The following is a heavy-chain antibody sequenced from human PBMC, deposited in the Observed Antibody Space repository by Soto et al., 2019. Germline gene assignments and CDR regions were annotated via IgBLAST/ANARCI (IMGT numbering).Heavy chain of an antibody. CDR1: GGSFSGYY. V-gene: IGHV4-34*01. CDR3: ARVNGKYSSGWYPDY. Sequence: SETLSLTCAVYGGSFSGYYWSWIRQPPGKGLEWIGEINHSGSTNYNPSLKSRVTISVDTSKNQFSLKLSSVTAADTAVYYCARVNGKYSSGWYPDYWGQGTLVTVSS. CDR2: INHSGST. J-gene: IGHJ4*02. D-gene: IGHD6-19*01.